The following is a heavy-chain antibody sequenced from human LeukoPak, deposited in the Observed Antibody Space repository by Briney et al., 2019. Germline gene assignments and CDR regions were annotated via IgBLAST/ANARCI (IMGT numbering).Heavy chain of an antibody. CDR1: GGSISSYY. Sequence: SETLSLTCTVSGGSISSYYWSWIRRPPGKGLEWIGYIYYSGSTNYNPSLKSRVTISVDTSKNQFSLKLSSVTAADTAVYYCARGYSSSWYLDYWGQGTLVTVSS. CDR2: IYYSGST. D-gene: IGHD6-13*01. J-gene: IGHJ4*02. CDR3: ARGYSSSWYLDY. V-gene: IGHV4-59*01.